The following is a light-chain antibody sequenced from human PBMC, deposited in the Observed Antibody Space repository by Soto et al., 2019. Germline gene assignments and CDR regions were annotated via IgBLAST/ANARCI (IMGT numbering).Light chain of an antibody. CDR1: QSVSRN. Sequence: EIVMTQSPATLSVSPGERATLSCRASQSVSRNLAWYRKKPGQVPRLLIYSVSTRATGIPGRFTGSGSGTEFTLTISSLQSEDFALYYCQQYNDWPYTFGQGTKVDIK. CDR2: SVS. V-gene: IGKV3-15*01. J-gene: IGKJ2*01. CDR3: QQYNDWPYT.